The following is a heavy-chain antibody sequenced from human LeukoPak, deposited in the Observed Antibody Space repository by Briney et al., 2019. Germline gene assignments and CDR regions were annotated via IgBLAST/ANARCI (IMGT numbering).Heavy chain of an antibody. CDR1: GFTFSSYG. CDR2: IRYDGSNK. CDR3: AKDLDHYDSSASSPNDY. D-gene: IGHD3-22*01. J-gene: IGHJ4*02. V-gene: IGHV3-30*02. Sequence: GGSLRLSCAASGFTFSSYGMHWVRQAPGKGLEWVAFIRYDGSNKYYADSVKGRFTISRDNSKNTLYLQMNSLRAEDTAVYYCAKDLDHYDSSASSPNDYWGQGTLVTVSS.